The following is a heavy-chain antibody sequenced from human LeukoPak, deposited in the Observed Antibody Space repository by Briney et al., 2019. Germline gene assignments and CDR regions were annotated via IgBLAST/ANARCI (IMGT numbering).Heavy chain of an antibody. J-gene: IGHJ5*02. V-gene: IGHV4-31*03. CDR3: ARSGNFNNGFDR. Sequence: PSETLSLTCTVSGGSFSSGGYYWSWIRQHPGKGLEWNVYIYYSGSTYYNPSLKSRVTISVDTAKNQLSLKLSSVTAADTAVYYCARSGNFNNGFDRWGQGTLVTVSS. CDR1: GGSFSSGGYY. CDR2: IYYSGST. D-gene: IGHD2-21*02.